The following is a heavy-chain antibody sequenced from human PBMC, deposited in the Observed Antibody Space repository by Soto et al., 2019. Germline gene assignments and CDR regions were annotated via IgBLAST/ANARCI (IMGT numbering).Heavy chain of an antibody. Sequence: PSETLSLTCTVSGGSISSSTYYWGWIRQPPGKGLEWIGSIYDSGSTYYNPSLKSRVSISVDTSKNQFSLKLSSVTAADTAVYYCARTSDYSGYDSLGMDVWGQGTTVTVSS. V-gene: IGHV4-39*01. J-gene: IGHJ6*02. D-gene: IGHD5-12*01. CDR3: ARTSDYSGYDSLGMDV. CDR1: GGSISSSTYY. CDR2: IYDSGST.